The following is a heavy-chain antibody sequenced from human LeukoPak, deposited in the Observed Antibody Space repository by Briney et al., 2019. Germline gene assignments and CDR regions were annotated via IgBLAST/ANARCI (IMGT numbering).Heavy chain of an antibody. J-gene: IGHJ4*02. CDR3: VRGVGVSRFNYLDS. D-gene: IGHD6-13*01. CDR2: IWYDASNK. Sequence: QSGGSLRLSCAASGFTFSSFGMHWVRQAPGKGLEWVAVIWYDASNKYYADSVKGRFTISRDSSKNTLYLQMNSLRDDDTAVYYCVRGVGVSRFNYLDSWGQGTLVIVSS. CDR1: GFTFSSFG. V-gene: IGHV3-33*01.